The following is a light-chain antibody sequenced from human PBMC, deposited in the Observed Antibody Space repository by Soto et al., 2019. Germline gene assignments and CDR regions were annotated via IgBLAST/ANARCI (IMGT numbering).Light chain of an antibody. Sequence: DVQMTQSPSSVSASVGDRVTITCRASQGISSWLAWYQQKPGKAPKLLIYAASSLQSGVPSRFSGSGAATVFTLAISGLKPEDCATYYCQQANSFPFTFGPGTKVDVK. CDR3: QQANSFPFT. V-gene: IGKV1-12*01. CDR2: AAS. CDR1: QGISSW. J-gene: IGKJ3*01.